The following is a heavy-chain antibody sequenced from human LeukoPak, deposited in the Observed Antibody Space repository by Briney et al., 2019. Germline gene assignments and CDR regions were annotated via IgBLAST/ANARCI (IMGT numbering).Heavy chain of an antibody. V-gene: IGHV4-39*01. CDR2: IYYSGYT. D-gene: IGHD5-12*01. CDR3: ARRPSGYDYGSNWFDP. J-gene: IGHJ5*02. Sequence: TTSETLSLTCTVSGGSISSSLYSGDWLRQPPGKGLEWIANIYYSGYTNYNPSLKSRVTISVDTSKNQFSLKLSSVTAADTAVYYCARRPSGYDYGSNWFDPWGQGTLVTVSS. CDR1: GGSISSSLYS.